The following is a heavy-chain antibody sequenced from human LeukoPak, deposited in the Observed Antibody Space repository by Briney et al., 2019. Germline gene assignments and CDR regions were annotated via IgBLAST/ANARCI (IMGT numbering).Heavy chain of an antibody. J-gene: IGHJ6*03. CDR3: ARSPGGAEYRHYYYMDV. D-gene: IGHD1-14*01. CDR2: IYYSGST. CDR1: GGSISSYY. Sequence: SETLSLTCTVSGGSISSYYWSWIRQPPGKGLEWIGYIYYSGSTNYNPSLKSRVTVSVDTSKNQFSLKLSSVTAADTAVYYCARSPGGAEYRHYYYMDVWGTGTTVTVSS. V-gene: IGHV4-59*01.